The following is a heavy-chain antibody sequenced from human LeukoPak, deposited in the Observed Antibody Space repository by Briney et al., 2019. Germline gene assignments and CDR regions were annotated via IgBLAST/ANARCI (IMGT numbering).Heavy chain of an antibody. J-gene: IGHJ4*02. D-gene: IGHD6-19*01. V-gene: IGHV3-7*03. CDR2: IKQDGSEK. CDR1: GFSFSNYW. CDR3: AKGSSGWFDY. Sequence: GGSLRLSCAASGFSFSNYWMNWVRQAPGKGLEWLANIKQDGSEKYYVDSVKGRFTISRDNSKNTLYLQMNSLRAEDTAVYYCAKGSSGWFDYWGQGTLVTVSS.